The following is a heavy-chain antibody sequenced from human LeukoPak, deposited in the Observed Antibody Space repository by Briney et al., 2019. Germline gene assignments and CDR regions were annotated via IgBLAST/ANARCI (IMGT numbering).Heavy chain of an antibody. J-gene: IGHJ4*02. CDR1: GFTFSSYA. D-gene: IGHD2-8*01. Sequence: GGSLRLSCAASGFTFSSYAMSWVRQAPGKGLEWVSAISGSGGSTYYADPVKGRFTISRDNSKNTLYLQMNSLRAEDTAVYYCAKDGAEYCTNGVCYDYFDYWGQGTLVTVSS. V-gene: IGHV3-23*01. CDR3: AKDGAEYCTNGVCYDYFDY. CDR2: ISGSGGST.